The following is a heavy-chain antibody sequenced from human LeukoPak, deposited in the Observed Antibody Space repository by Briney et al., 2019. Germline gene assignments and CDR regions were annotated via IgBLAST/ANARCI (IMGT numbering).Heavy chain of an antibody. CDR3: ARHGPSYSVNGMDV. J-gene: IGHJ6*02. CDR2: IYYSGNT. V-gene: IGHV4-59*08. Sequence: YPSETLSLTCTVSGGSISSHYWSWIRQPPGKGLEWIGHIYYSGNTNYNPSLKSRVTISVDTSKNQFSLKLSSVTAADTAVYYCARHGPSYSVNGMDVWGQGTTVTVSS. D-gene: IGHD5-18*01. CDR1: GGSISSHY.